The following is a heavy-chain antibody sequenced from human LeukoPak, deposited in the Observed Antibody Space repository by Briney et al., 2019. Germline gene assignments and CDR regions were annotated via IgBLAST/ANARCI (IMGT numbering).Heavy chain of an antibody. Sequence: ETLSLTCTVSGGPIRSYYWNWIRQAPGKGLEWVGFISYSGYTSYRPSLKSRVAISIDTAKSQFSLRLSSMTAADTAIYYCARGRNDNGGMFFDSWAQGTLVTVSS. D-gene: IGHD4-23*01. CDR2: ISYSGYT. V-gene: IGHV4-59*13. CDR3: ARGRNDNGGMFFDS. J-gene: IGHJ4*02. CDR1: GGPIRSYY.